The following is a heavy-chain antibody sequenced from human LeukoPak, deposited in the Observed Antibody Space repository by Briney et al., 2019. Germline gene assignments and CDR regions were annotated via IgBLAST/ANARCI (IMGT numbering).Heavy chain of an antibody. Sequence: SETLSLTCTVSGGSISSYYWSWTRQPPGKGLEWIGYIYYSGSTNYNPSLKSRVTMSVDTSKNQFSLKLSSVTAADTAVYYCARRSHYYYVMDVWGQGTTVTVSS. CDR3: ARRSHYYYVMDV. CDR2: IYYSGST. J-gene: IGHJ6*02. CDR1: GGSISSYY. V-gene: IGHV4-59*08.